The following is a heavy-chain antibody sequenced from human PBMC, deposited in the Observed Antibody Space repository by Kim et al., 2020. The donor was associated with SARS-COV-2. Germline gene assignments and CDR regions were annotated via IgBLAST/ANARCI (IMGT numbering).Heavy chain of an antibody. CDR2: IKQDGSDK. CDR3: ARYPFLTGSYGGFFDY. D-gene: IGHD3-9*01. V-gene: IGHV3-7*01. J-gene: IGHJ4*02. Sequence: GGSLRLSCAASGFTFSNYCMSWVRQAPGKGLEWVANIKQDGSDKYYVDSVKGRFTISRDNAKNSLYLQMNSLRAEDTAVYYCARYPFLTGSYGGFFDYWGLGTLVTVSS. CDR1: GFTFSNYC.